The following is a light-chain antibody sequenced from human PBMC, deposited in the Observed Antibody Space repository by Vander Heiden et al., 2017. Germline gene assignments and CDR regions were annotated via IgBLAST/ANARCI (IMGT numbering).Light chain of an antibody. J-gene: IGLJ3*02. V-gene: IGLV4-69*01. CDR2: VNRDGSH. Sequence: QLVVTQSPTASAPRRASLTLSSILRPGPRRYSIAWHQQQPEKGPRYLMKVNRDGSHKKGDEIPDRFSGSSSGAERYLTISSLQSDDEAVYFCQTWGTGFQVFGGGTKLTVL. CDR3: QTWGTGFQV. CDR1: PGPRRYS.